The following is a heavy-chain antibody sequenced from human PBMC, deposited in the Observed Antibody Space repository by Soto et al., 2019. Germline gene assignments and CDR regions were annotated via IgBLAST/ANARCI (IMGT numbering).Heavy chain of an antibody. D-gene: IGHD3-10*01. CDR3: ARHIHYGSEGRTY. J-gene: IGHJ4*02. V-gene: IGHV4-34*01. CDR2: INHSGST. Sequence: SETLSLTCTVSGGSISSYYWSWIRQPPGKGLEWIGEINHSGSTNYNPSLKSRVTISVDKSKNQFSLKLTSVTAADTAVYYCARHIHYGSEGRTYWGQGTQVTVSS. CDR1: GGSISSYY.